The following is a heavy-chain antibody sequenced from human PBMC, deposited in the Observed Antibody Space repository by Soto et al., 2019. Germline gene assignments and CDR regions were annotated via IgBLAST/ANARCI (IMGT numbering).Heavy chain of an antibody. J-gene: IGHJ6*02. D-gene: IGHD3-10*01. CDR1: GYTFTSYG. V-gene: IGHV1-18*01. CDR3: ARDFSQVLPYGMDL. Sequence: QVQLVQSGAEVKKPGASVKVSCKASGYTFTSYGISWVRQAPGQGLEWMGWISADNGDTNYVQKLQGRVPMPTDTSTSTAYMELRSLRSDDTAVYDCARDFSQVLPYGMDLWGQGTTVTVSS. CDR2: ISADNGDT.